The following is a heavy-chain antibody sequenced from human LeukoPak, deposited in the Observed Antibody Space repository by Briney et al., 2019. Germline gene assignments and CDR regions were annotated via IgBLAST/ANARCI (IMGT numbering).Heavy chain of an antibody. CDR3: ARGSFYYYDSSGYSTVYYFDY. J-gene: IGHJ4*02. V-gene: IGHV3-30-3*01. D-gene: IGHD3-22*01. CDR1: GFTFSSYA. Sequence: GGSLRLSCAASGFTFSSYAMHWVRQAPGKGLEWVAVISYDGSKKYYADSVKGRFTISRDNSKNTLYLQMNSLKAEDSAVYYCARGSFYYYDSSGYSTVYYFDYWGQGTLVTLSS. CDR2: ISYDGSKK.